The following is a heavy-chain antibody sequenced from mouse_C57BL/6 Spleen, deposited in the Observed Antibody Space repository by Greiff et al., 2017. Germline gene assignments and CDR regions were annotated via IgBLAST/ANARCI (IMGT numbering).Heavy chain of an antibody. CDR2: ISDGGSYT. J-gene: IGHJ2*01. V-gene: IGHV5-4*01. CDR1: GFTFSSYA. D-gene: IGHD2-12*01. Sequence: DVKLVESGGGLVKPGGSLKLSCAASGFTFSSYAMSWVRQTPEKRLEWVATISDGGSYTYYPDNVKGRFTLSRDNAKNNLYLQMSHLKSEDTAMYYCARDHSNDVCFDYWGQGTTLTVSS. CDR3: ARDHSNDVCFDY.